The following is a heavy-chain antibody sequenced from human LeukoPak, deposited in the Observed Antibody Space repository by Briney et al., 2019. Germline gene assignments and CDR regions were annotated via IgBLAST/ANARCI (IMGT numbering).Heavy chain of an antibody. CDR3: AWVRFGELLFRY. D-gene: IGHD3-10*01. Sequence: PSETLSLTCTVSGGSISSGSYYWSWIRQPAGKGLEWIGRIYTSGSTNYNPSLKSRVTISVDTSKNQFSLKLSSVTAADTAVYYCAWVRFGELLFRYWGQGTLVTVSS. J-gene: IGHJ4*02. CDR1: GGSISSGSYY. CDR2: IYTSGST. V-gene: IGHV4-61*02.